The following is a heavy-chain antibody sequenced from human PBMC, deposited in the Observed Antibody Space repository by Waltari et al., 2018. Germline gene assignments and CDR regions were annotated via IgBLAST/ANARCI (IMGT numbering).Heavy chain of an antibody. V-gene: IGHV3-21*01. CDR3: ARFPDTAMAGDYYYYGMDV. D-gene: IGHD5-18*01. J-gene: IGHJ6*02. Sequence: EVQLVESGGGLVKPGGSLRLSCAASGFTFSSYSMNWVRQAPGKGLEWVSSISSSSSYIYYADSVKGRFTISRDNAKNALYLQMNSLRAEDTAVYYCARFPDTAMAGDYYYYGMDVWGQGTTVTVSS. CDR2: ISSSSSYI. CDR1: GFTFSSYS.